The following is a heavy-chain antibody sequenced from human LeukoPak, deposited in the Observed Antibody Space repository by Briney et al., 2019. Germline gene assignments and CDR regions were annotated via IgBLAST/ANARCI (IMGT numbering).Heavy chain of an antibody. CDR1: GGSISSVGYY. CDR2: IYYSGST. V-gene: IGHV4-31*03. Sequence: PSQTLSLTCTVSGGSISSVGYYWSWIRQHPGKGLEWIGYIYYSGSTYYNPSLKSRVTISVDTSKNQFSLKLSSVTAADTAVYYCARDRTARSRYFDYWGQGTLVTVSS. D-gene: IGHD2-2*01. J-gene: IGHJ4*02. CDR3: ARDRTARSRYFDY.